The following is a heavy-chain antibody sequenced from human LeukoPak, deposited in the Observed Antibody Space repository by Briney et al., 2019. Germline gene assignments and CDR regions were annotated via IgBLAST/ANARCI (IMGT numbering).Heavy chain of an antibody. CDR2: ISSSSSYI. V-gene: IGHV3-21*01. CDR1: GFTFSGYS. D-gene: IGHD3-3*01. J-gene: IGHJ4*02. Sequence: PGGSLRLSCAASGFTFSGYSMNWVRQPPGKGLEWVSSISSSSSYIYYADSVKGRFTISRDNAKNSLYLQMNSLRAEDTAVYYCARDGWSGYYHFDYWGQGTLVTVSS. CDR3: ARDGWSGYYHFDY.